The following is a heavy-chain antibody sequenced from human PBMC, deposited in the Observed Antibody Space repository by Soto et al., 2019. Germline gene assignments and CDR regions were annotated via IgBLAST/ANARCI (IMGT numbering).Heavy chain of an antibody. J-gene: IGHJ4*02. Sequence: GGSLRLSCVASGFTFSSDWMHWVRQAPGKGLVWVSRINSDGSSRSSGDSVKGRFTISRDNAKNTLYLQMNSLRAEDTAVYYCAKSRQQLTPLDYWGQGTLVTVSS. V-gene: IGHV3-74*01. D-gene: IGHD6-13*01. CDR2: INSDGSSR. CDR3: AKSRQQLTPLDY. CDR1: GFTFSSDW.